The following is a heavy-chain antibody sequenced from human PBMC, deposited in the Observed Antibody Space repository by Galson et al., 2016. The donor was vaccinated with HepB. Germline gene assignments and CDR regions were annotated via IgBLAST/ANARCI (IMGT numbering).Heavy chain of an antibody. CDR3: TRGIIGGYDFDY. D-gene: IGHD3-16*01. CDR2: INCKSGGT. CDR1: GYTFTDYY. V-gene: IGHV1-2*02. J-gene: IGHJ4*02. Sequence: SVKVSCKASGYTFTDYYMHWVRQAPGQGPEWMGWINCKSGGTKFAPNFQGRVTMTRDTSISTASMELGRLRLGDSAVYYCTRGIIGGYDFDYWGQGTLVAVAS.